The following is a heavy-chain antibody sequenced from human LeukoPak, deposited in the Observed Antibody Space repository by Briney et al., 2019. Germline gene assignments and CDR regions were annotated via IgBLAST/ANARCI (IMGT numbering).Heavy chain of an antibody. J-gene: IGHJ4*02. Sequence: GGSLRLSCAASGFTFSNAWMSWVRQAPGKGLEWVGRIKSKTDGGTTDYAAPVKGRFTISRDDSKNTLSLQMHSLKPQYTALYYCTFFGSYRLYYWGAGTPVTMSS. CDR1: GFTFSNAW. D-gene: IGHD3-16*02. V-gene: IGHV3-15*01. CDR2: IKSKTDGGTT. CDR3: TFFGSYRLYY.